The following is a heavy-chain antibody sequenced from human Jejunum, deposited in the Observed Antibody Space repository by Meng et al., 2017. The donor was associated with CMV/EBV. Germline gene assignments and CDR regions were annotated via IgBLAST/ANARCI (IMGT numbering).Heavy chain of an antibody. J-gene: IGHJ4*02. V-gene: IGHV1-8*01. CDR3: ATGVADFEY. D-gene: IGHD6-19*01. CDR2: MNPNRGTT. Sequence: QVQLVQCGAEVKKPGASVKVSCKAPGYTLTSYDINWVRQGTGQGLEWIGWMNPNRGTTGYAQKFQGRVTMTRNISKSTAYMDLSSLRSEDTAVYYCATGVADFEYWGQGTLVTVSS. CDR1: GYTLTSYD.